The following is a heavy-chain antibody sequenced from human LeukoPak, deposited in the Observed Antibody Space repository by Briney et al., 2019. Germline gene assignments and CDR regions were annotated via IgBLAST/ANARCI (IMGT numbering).Heavy chain of an antibody. V-gene: IGHV1-69*13. Sequence: SVKVSCKASGYTFTSYGISWVRQAPGQGLEWMGGIIPIFGTANYAQKFQGRVTITADESTSTAYMELSSLRSEDTAVYYCARGHSSSWYLMRDNWFDPWGQGTLVTVSS. D-gene: IGHD6-13*01. CDR3: ARGHSSSWYLMRDNWFDP. J-gene: IGHJ5*02. CDR1: GYTFTSYG. CDR2: IIPIFGTA.